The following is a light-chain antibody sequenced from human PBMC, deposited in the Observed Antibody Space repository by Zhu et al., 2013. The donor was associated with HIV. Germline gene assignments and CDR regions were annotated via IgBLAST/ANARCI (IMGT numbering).Light chain of an antibody. Sequence: DIQMTQSPSSLPASIGDRVTITCRASQSITTYLNWYRQRPGKVPELLIYAASNLYTGVPSRFVGSGSGTEFTLTITSVQPEDIATYYCQQSYHRSMYTFGPGDRDWRSN. CDR1: QSITTY. CDR2: AAS. J-gene: IGKJ2*01. V-gene: IGKV1-39*01. CDR3: QQSYHRSMYT.